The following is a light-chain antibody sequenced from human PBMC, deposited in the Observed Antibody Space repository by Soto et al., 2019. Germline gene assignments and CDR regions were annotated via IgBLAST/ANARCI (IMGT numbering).Light chain of an antibody. CDR3: QPLRNSTPCT. V-gene: IGKV3-11*01. Sequence: EMVLTQSPATLSSSPGERATLSCTASQSVSTYLAWDQQKPGQAPRLLSYDESNRATGIPARISGSGYGTDITLTISSLEPDVFAVYYCQPLRNSTPCTFGRGTKEEIK. CDR1: QSVSTY. CDR2: DES. J-gene: IGKJ1*01.